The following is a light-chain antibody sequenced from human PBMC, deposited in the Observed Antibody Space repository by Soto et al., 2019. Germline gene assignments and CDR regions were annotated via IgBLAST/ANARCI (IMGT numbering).Light chain of an antibody. J-gene: IGKJ4*01. CDR2: DAS. CDR1: QGISRF. CDR3: HHRAHWPLS. Sequence: EIVLTQSPATLSLSPGDRATLSCRDSQGISRFLAWYQQKPGQVPRLLIYDASSRAVGVPSRFSGSGSGTDFTLTISGLEPEDFAMYYCHHRAHWPLSCGGGTKIEIK. V-gene: IGKV3-11*01.